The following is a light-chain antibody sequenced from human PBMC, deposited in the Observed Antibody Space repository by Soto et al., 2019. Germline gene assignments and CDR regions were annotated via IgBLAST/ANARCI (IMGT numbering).Light chain of an antibody. CDR1: SSDVGAYNY. CDR2: DVT. J-gene: IGLJ1*01. V-gene: IGLV2-14*03. Sequence: QSVLTQPASVSGSPGQSIAIPCTGTSSDVGAYNYVSWYQQHPGKAPKLMIFDVTNRPSGVSDRFSGSKSGNTASLTISGLQAEDEADYYCSSYTSSSTYVFGTGTKLTVL. CDR3: SSYTSSSTYV.